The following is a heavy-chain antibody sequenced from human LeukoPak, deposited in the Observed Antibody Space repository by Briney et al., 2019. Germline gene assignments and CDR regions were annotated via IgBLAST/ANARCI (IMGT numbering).Heavy chain of an antibody. CDR1: GFTFSSYW. J-gene: IGHJ4*02. D-gene: IGHD2-15*01. V-gene: IGHV3-74*01. Sequence: GGSLRLSCVGSGFTFSSYWMHWVRRAPGKGLVWVSRINSDGGSTTYADSVKGRFTISRDNAKNTLYLQMSSLRAEDTAVYYCTRGWPASDYWGQGTLVTVSS. CDR3: TRGWPASDY. CDR2: INSDGGST.